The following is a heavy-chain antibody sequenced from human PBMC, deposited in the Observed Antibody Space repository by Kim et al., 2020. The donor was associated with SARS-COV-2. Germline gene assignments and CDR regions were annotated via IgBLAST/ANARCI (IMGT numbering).Heavy chain of an antibody. J-gene: IGHJ6*02. V-gene: IGHV1-69*13. Sequence: SVKVSCKASGGTFSSYAISWVRQAPGQGLEWMGGIIPIFGTANYAQKFQGRVTITADESTSTAYMELSSLRSKDTAVYYCAREGRYCSGGSCYGRYYYYGMDVWGQGTTVTVSS. CDR1: GGTFSSYA. CDR2: IIPIFGTA. D-gene: IGHD2-15*01. CDR3: AREGRYCSGGSCYGRYYYYGMDV.